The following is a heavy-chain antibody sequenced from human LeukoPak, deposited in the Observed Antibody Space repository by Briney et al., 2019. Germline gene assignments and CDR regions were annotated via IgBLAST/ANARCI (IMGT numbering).Heavy chain of an antibody. Sequence: ASVKVSCKVSGYTVSKLSMHWVRLAPGKGLEWMGGVDPADGETIYAQKFQGRVTMTEDTSTDTAYMELSSLSFEDTAVYFCATGITMIRGVPYFDYWGQGTLVTVSS. J-gene: IGHJ4*02. CDR3: ATGITMIRGVPYFDY. D-gene: IGHD3-10*01. CDR1: GYTVSKLS. CDR2: VDPADGET. V-gene: IGHV1-24*01.